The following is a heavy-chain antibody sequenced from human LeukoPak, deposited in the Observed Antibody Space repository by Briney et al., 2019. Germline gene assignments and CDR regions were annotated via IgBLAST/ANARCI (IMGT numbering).Heavy chain of an antibody. Sequence: QSGGSLRLSCAASGFTFSSYAMSWVRQAPGKGLEWVSAISGSGGSTYYADSVKGRFTISRDNSKNTLYLQMNTLRAEDTAVYYCAKTLGAINDAFDIWGQGTMVTVSS. V-gene: IGHV3-23*01. CDR3: AKTLGAINDAFDI. CDR1: GFTFSSYA. J-gene: IGHJ3*02. CDR2: ISGSGGST. D-gene: IGHD1-26*01.